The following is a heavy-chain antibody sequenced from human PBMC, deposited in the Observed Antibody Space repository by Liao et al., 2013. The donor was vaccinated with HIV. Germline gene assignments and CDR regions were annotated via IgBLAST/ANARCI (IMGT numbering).Heavy chain of an antibody. D-gene: IGHD2-15*01. CDR3: ARVMKTCSGFDCHHGGINY. Sequence: QLQLQESGPRLVEPSETLSLTCTVSGVSVNSSKHFWGWIRQAPGKGLEWIGNIYYSGNTYYNPSLKSRVSISVDTSKNYFSLKLSSVTAADTAVYYCARVMKTCSGFDCHHGGINYWGEGTLVTVSS. CDR2: IYYSGNT. CDR1: GVSVNSSKHF. V-gene: IGHV4-39*02. J-gene: IGHJ4*02.